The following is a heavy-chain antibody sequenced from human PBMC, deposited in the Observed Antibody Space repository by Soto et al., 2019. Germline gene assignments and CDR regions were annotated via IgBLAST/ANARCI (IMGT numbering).Heavy chain of an antibody. CDR1: GYSFSSLD. J-gene: IGHJ4*02. V-gene: IGHV1-8*01. Sequence: QVQLVQSGAEVREPGASVKVSCKASGYSFSSLDMNWVRQTTGQGLEWMGWMQPRDGRTGYAQKFQGRVTMTGDTYINTAYLELSSRTSDDPAFYYCARGVTAGVDYWGQGTLVTVSS. D-gene: IGHD1-26*01. CDR2: MQPRDGRT. CDR3: ARGVTAGVDY.